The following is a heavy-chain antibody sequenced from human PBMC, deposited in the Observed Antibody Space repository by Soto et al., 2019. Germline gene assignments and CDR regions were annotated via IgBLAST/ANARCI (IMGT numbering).Heavy chain of an antibody. J-gene: IGHJ4*02. CDR2: IYYSGST. Sequence: QVQLQESGPGLVKPSQTLSLTCTVSGGSISSGGYYWSWIRQHPGKGLEWIGYIYYSGSTCYNPSLKSRVTISVDTSKNQFSLKLSSVTAADTAVYYCARPGTDGSGYLSFGYWGQGTLVTVSS. CDR1: GGSISSGGYY. V-gene: IGHV4-31*03. CDR3: ARPGTDGSGYLSFGY. D-gene: IGHD3-22*01.